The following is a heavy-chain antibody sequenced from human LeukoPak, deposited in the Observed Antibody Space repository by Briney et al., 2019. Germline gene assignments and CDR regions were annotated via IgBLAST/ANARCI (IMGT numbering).Heavy chain of an antibody. V-gene: IGHV3-48*04. Sequence: PGGSLRLSCAASGFTFSSYSMNWVRQAPGKGLEWVSYISSSSSTIYYADSVKGRFTISRDNAKNSLYLQMNSLRAEDTAVYYCAREDISDSSSWSYWGQGTLVTVSS. D-gene: IGHD6-13*01. CDR1: GFTFSSYS. CDR3: AREDISDSSSWSY. CDR2: ISSSSSTI. J-gene: IGHJ4*02.